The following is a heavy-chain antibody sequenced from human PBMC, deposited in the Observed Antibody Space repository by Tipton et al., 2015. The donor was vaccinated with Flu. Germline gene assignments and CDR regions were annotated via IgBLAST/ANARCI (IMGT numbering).Heavy chain of an antibody. CDR1: GGSISSSTDY. D-gene: IGHD3-10*01. J-gene: IGHJ4*02. CDR3: VRLTYYYGSGTSDF. Sequence: TLSLTCIVSGGSISSSTDYWGWIRQPPGKGLEWIGTIYYGGSTYYNPSLKSRVTISIDTFKTQFSLRLSSVTAADTAVYYCVRLTYYYGSGTSDFWGQGTLVTVSS. CDR2: IYYGGST. V-gene: IGHV4-39*07.